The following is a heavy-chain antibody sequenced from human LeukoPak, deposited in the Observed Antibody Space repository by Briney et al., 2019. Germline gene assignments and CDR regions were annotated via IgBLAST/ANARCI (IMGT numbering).Heavy chain of an antibody. J-gene: IGHJ4*02. D-gene: IGHD5-18*01. CDR2: IWYDGSNK. CDR3: ARAGGGYSYGHFDY. CDR1: GFTFSSYG. V-gene: IGHV3-33*01. Sequence: GRSLRLSCAASGFTFSSYGMHWVRQAPGKGLEWVAVIWYDGSNKYYADSVKGRFTISRDNAKNSLYLQMNSLRAEDTAVYYCARAGGGYSYGHFDYWGQGTLVTVSS.